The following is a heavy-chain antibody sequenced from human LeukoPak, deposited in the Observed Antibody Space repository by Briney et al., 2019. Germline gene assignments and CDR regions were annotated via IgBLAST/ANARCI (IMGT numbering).Heavy chain of an antibody. J-gene: IGHJ4*02. V-gene: IGHV3-7*03. D-gene: IGHD3-3*01. CDR2: INEDGSTK. Sequence: GGTLRLSCAASGFTFSNYWMSWVRQAPRKGLEWVAIINEDGSTKYYVDSLKGRFVISRDNAKNSLYLQMSGLRADDTAVYYCARDYWRSIEYWGQGALVTVSS. CDR1: GFTFSNYW. CDR3: ARDYWRSIEY.